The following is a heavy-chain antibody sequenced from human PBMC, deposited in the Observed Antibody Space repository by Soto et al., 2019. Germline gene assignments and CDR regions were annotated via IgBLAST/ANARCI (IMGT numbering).Heavy chain of an antibody. Sequence: TGGSLRLSCAASGFTFSHYTMTWVRQAPGKGLEWVASIGVNVGHIFYADSVKGRFTVSRDDARNTLSLQMSSLKAEDTGVYYCAKWQQLQWGQGTRVTVSS. D-gene: IGHD6-13*01. V-gene: IGHV3-21*06. J-gene: IGHJ4*02. CDR3: AKWQQLQ. CDR2: IGVNVGHI. CDR1: GFTFSHYT.